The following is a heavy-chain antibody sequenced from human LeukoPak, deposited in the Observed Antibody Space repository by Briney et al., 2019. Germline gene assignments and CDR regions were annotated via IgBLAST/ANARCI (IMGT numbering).Heavy chain of an antibody. CDR2: INSDGSST. J-gene: IGHJ4*02. Sequence: PGGSLRLSCVGSGFNFENDWMHWVRQAPGQGLVWVSRINSDGSSTSYADSVKGRFTISRDNVKNTLYLQMNSLRVEDTAVYYCATLYSEKISKYYDFWSGYYTRAGEDYWGQGTLVTVSS. V-gene: IGHV3-74*01. CDR1: GFNFENDW. CDR3: ATLYSEKISKYYDFWSGYYTRAGEDY. D-gene: IGHD3-3*01.